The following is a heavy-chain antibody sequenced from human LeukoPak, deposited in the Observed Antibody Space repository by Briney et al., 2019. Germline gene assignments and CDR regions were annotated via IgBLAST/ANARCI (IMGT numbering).Heavy chain of an antibody. D-gene: IGHD1-26*01. CDR1: GFTFDDYA. J-gene: IGHJ3*02. V-gene: IGHV3-43D*03. Sequence: GGSLRLSCAASGFTFDDYAMHWVRQAPGKGLEWVSLISWDGGSTYYADSVKGRFTISRDNSKNSLYLQMNSLRAEDTALYYCAKDKYRGSYYRIAFDIWGQGTMVTVSS. CDR3: AKDKYRGSYYRIAFDI. CDR2: ISWDGGST.